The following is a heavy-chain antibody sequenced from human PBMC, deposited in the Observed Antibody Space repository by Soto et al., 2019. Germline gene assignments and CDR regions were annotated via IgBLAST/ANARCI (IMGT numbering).Heavy chain of an antibody. Sequence: EVQLVESGGGLVQPGGSLRLSRAASGFTFSSYWMHWVRQAPGKGLVWVSRIKSDGSDTSYADSVKGRFTISRDNAKNTLYLQMSSLRAEDTAVYYCVRVAYGDLGGWGQGTLVTVSS. D-gene: IGHD4-17*01. V-gene: IGHV3-74*01. J-gene: IGHJ4*02. CDR2: IKSDGSDT. CDR1: GFTFSSYW. CDR3: VRVAYGDLGG.